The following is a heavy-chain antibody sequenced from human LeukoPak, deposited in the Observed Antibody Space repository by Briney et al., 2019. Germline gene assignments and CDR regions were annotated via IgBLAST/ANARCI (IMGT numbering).Heavy chain of an antibody. J-gene: IGHJ6*03. CDR1: GFTFGDYA. Sequence: GGSLRLSCTASGFTFGDYAMSWVRQAPGKGLEWVGFIRSKAYGGTTEYAASVEGRFTISRDDSKSIAYLQMNSLKTEDTAVYYCTRAKYYYDSSGYYWYYYYYMDVWGKGTTVTVSS. CDR2: IRSKAYGGTT. V-gene: IGHV3-49*04. CDR3: TRAKYYYDSSGYYWYYYYYMDV. D-gene: IGHD3-22*01.